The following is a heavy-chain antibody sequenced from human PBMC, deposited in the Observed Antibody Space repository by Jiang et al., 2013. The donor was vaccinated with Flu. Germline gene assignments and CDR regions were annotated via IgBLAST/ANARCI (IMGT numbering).Heavy chain of an antibody. J-gene: IGHJ3*02. D-gene: IGHD3-3*01. CDR2: FDPEDGET. CDR1: GYTLTELS. Sequence: GAEVKKPGASVKVSCKVSGYTLTELSMHWVRQAPGKGLEWMGGFDPEDGETIYAQKFQGRVTMTEDTSTDTAYMELSSLRSEDAAVYYCATDALEKGAFDIWGQGTMVTVSS. CDR3: ATDALEKGAFDI. V-gene: IGHV1-24*01.